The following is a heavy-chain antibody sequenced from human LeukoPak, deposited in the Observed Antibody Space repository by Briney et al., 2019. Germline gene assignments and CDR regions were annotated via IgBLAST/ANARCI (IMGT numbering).Heavy chain of an antibody. D-gene: IGHD1-26*01. CDR3: ARAYSERYGLGYYYMDV. CDR1: GFTFSSYW. CDR2: IKQDGSEK. Sequence: GGSLRLSCAASGFTFSSYWMSWVRQAPGKGLEWVANIKQDGSEKYYADSVKGRFTISRDNAKNSLYLQMNSLRAEDTAVYYCARAYSERYGLGYYYMDVWGKGTTVTISS. V-gene: IGHV3-7*01. J-gene: IGHJ6*03.